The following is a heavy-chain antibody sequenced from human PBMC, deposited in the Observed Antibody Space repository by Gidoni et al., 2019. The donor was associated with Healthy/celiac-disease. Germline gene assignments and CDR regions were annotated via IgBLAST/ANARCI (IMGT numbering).Heavy chain of an antibody. D-gene: IGHD1-26*01. J-gene: IGHJ4*02. CDR3: AKGEEWELLPFDY. Sequence: EVQLLESGGGLVQPGGSLRLPCAASGFPFSSYAMSWVRQAPGKGLEWVSAISGSGGSTYYADSVKGRFTISRDNSKNTLYLQMNSLRAEDTAVYYCAKGEEWELLPFDYWGQGTLVTVSS. V-gene: IGHV3-23*01. CDR1: GFPFSSYA. CDR2: ISGSGGST.